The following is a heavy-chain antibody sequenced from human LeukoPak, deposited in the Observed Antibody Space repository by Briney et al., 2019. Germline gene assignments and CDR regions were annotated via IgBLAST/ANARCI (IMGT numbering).Heavy chain of an antibody. D-gene: IGHD6-19*01. Sequence: GRSLRLSCAASGFTFSSYGFHWVRQAPGKGLEWVGRIRKRPNSYTTEYAASVQGRFAISRDDSKNSLYLQMNSLKTEDTAVYYCARVSTTVAGSDYLDYWGQGTQVTISS. J-gene: IGHJ4*02. CDR1: GFTFSSYG. CDR2: IRKRPNSYTT. CDR3: ARVSTTVAGSDYLDY. V-gene: IGHV3-72*01.